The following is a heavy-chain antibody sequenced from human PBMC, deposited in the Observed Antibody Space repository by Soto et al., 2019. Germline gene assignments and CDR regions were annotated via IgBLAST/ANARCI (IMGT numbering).Heavy chain of an antibody. CDR2: IYHAGSP. Sequence: HLQESGPGLVKPSGTLSLTCDVSGGSISSSSWWTWVRQSPGKGLEWIGEIYHAGSPNYNPSFQSRVTILADKSKNHFSLRLTSVTAADTAIYYCARGLSFRGDFDVWGQGPTVTVSS. D-gene: IGHD2-21*02. V-gene: IGHV4-4*02. CDR3: ARGLSFRGDFDV. CDR1: GGSISSSSW. J-gene: IGHJ3*01.